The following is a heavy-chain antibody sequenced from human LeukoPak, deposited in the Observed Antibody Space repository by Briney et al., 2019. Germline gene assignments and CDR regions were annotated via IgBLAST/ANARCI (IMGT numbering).Heavy chain of an antibody. CDR2: INPSGGST. D-gene: IGHD4-11*01. CDR3: ARSRTPYSNYEFGY. V-gene: IGHV1-46*01. CDR1: GYTFTGYY. J-gene: IGHJ4*02. Sequence: ASVKVSCKASGYTFTGYYMHWVRQAPGQGLEWMGIINPSGGSTSYAQKFQGRVTMTRDTSISTAYMELSRLRSDDTAVYYCARSRTPYSNYEFGYWGQGTLVTVSS.